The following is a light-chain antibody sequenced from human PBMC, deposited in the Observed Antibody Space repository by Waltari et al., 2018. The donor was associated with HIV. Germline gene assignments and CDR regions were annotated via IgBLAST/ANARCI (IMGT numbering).Light chain of an antibody. CDR2: EVY. Sequence: QSALTQPPTESGSPGQSVTISRPGTRTDVGPYDYVSWYQQHPDKAPRLIIYEVYKRPSGVPDRFSGSKSGNTASLTVSGLQAEDEADYYCTSYAGSDNLMLFGGGTKVTVL. CDR3: TSYAGSDNLML. J-gene: IGLJ2*01. CDR1: RTDVGPYDY. V-gene: IGLV2-8*01.